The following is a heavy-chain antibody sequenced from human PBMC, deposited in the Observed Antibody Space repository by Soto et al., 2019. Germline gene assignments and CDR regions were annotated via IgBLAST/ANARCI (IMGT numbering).Heavy chain of an antibody. CDR3: AVEYSSSSAFAY. D-gene: IGHD6-6*01. V-gene: IGHV3-66*01. CDR1: GFTVSSNQ. CDR2: IYSGGNT. J-gene: IGHJ4*02. Sequence: PGGSLRLSCAASGFTVSSNQMNWVRQAPGKGLEWVSIIYSGGNTYYADSVKGRLTVSRDNSKNTLYLQMNSLRAEDTAVYYCAVEYSSSSAFAYSGQGTLVTVSS.